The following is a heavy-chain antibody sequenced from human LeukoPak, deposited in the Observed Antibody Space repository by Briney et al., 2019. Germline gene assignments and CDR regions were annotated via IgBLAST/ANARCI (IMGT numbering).Heavy chain of an antibody. CDR2: ISGSGGST. Sequence: PGGSLRLSCAASGFTFSSYAMSWVRQAPGKGLEWVSAISGSGGSTYYADSVKGRFTISRDNSKNTLYLQMNSLRAEDTTVYYCAKGRQNGDYDGGTIDYWGQGTLVTVSS. CDR3: AKGRQNGDYDGGTIDY. D-gene: IGHD4-17*01. J-gene: IGHJ4*02. V-gene: IGHV3-23*01. CDR1: GFTFSSYA.